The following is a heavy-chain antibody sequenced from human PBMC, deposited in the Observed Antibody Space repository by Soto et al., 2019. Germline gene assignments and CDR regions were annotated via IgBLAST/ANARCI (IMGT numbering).Heavy chain of an antibody. V-gene: IGHV3-7*01. D-gene: IGHD1-26*01. CDR1: ESTISRDW. J-gene: IGHJ4*02. CDR2: TNQDGSEK. Sequence: EVHLVESGGGLVQTGGSLRLSCAISESTISRDWMNWVRQAPGKGLEWVAHTNQDGSEKYYADSVKGRFTIFRDNAKKSLYLQTNSLRAGDTAMYYCSGGVGDAFWGQGTLVTVSS. CDR3: SGGVGDAF.